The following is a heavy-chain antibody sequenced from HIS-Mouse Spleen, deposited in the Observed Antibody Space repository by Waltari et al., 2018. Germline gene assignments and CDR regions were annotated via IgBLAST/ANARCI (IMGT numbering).Heavy chain of an antibody. D-gene: IGHD2-8*01. V-gene: IGHV3-33*06. Sequence: QVQLVESGGGVVQPGRSLRLSCAASGFTFSSYGMHWVGRAPGKGLGGVGVIWYDGSNKYYADSVKGRFTISRDNSKNTLYLQMNSLRAEDTAVYYCAKGGLMVYAIGDYWGQGTLVTVSS. CDR1: GFTFSSYG. CDR2: IWYDGSNK. CDR3: AKGGLMVYAIGDY. J-gene: IGHJ4*02.